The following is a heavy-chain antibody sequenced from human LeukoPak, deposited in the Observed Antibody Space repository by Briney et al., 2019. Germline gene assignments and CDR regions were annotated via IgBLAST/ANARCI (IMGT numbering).Heavy chain of an antibody. CDR1: GFTFSDYY. CDR3: ERDFIAAAGVHFDY. Sequence: PGGSLRLSCAASGFTFSDYYMSWIRQAPGKGLEWVSYISSSGSTIYYADSVKGRFTISRDNAKNSLYLQMNSLRAEDTAVYYCERDFIAAAGVHFDYWGQGPLVTVSS. J-gene: IGHJ4*02. D-gene: IGHD6-13*01. CDR2: ISSSGSTI. V-gene: IGHV3-11*04.